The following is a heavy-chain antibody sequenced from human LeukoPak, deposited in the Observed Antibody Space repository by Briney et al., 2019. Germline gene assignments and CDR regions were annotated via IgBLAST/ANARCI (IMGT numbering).Heavy chain of an antibody. D-gene: IGHD5-24*01. CDR1: GFTLSGYE. CDR3: ARDLGDGYNSADY. V-gene: IGHV3-48*03. J-gene: IGHJ4*02. CDR2: ISSSGSTI. Sequence: GGSLRLSCAASGFTLSGYEMNWVRQAPGKGLEWVSYISSSGSTIYYADSVKGRFTISRDNAKNSLYLQMRSLRAEDTAVYHCARDLGDGYNSADYWGQGTLVTVSS.